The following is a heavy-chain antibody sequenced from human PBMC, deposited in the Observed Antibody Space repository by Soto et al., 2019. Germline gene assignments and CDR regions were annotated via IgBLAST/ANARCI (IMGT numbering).Heavy chain of an antibody. CDR2: ISSSSSYV. D-gene: IGHD1-1*01. Sequence: EVQLVESGGGLVKPGGSLRLSCAASGFTFSSYSMNWVRQAPGKGLEWVSSISSSSSYVYYADSVKGRFTISNDNAKNSLYLQMNSLTAEATAVYYCARDRHETTALAPYNWFESWGQGTLVTVSS. J-gene: IGHJ5*01. CDR1: GFTFSSYS. V-gene: IGHV3-21*01. CDR3: ARDRHETTALAPYNWFES.